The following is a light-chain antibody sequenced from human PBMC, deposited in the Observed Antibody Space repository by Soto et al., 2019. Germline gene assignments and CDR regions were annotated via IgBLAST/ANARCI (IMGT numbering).Light chain of an antibody. CDR3: AAWDDSLNGYV. CDR1: SSNIGNNA. J-gene: IGLJ1*01. Sequence: QSVLTQPPSVSDAPRQRVTISCSGSSSNIGNNAVNWYQQLPGKAPKLLIYYDDLLPSGVSDRFSGSKSGTSASLAISGLQSEDEADYYCAAWDDSLNGYVVGTGTKVTVL. V-gene: IGLV1-36*01. CDR2: YDD.